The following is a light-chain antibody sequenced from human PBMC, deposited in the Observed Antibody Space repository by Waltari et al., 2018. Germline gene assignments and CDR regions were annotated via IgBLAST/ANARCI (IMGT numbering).Light chain of an antibody. J-gene: IGKJ5*01. Sequence: EIVMTQSPATLSVSTGERATLSCSASQSVRSNLAWYQQKPGQAPRLLIYGASTRATGIPARFSGSGSGTEFTLTISSMQSEDFAVYYCQQYNNWPITFGQGTRLEIK. CDR1: QSVRSN. V-gene: IGKV3-15*01. CDR2: GAS. CDR3: QQYNNWPIT.